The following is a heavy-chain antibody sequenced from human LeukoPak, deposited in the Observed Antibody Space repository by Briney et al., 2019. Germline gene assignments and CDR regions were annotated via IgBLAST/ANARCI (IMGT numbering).Heavy chain of an antibody. CDR3: ARALYGDYENYFDY. D-gene: IGHD4-17*01. J-gene: IGHJ4*02. V-gene: IGHV3-30*04. CDR1: GFTFSSYA. CDR2: ISYDGSNK. Sequence: GGSLRLSCAASGFTFSSYAMHWVRQAPGKGLEWVAVISYDGSNKYYADSVKGRFTISRDNSKNTLYLQMNSLRAEDTAVYYCARALYGDYENYFDYWGQGTPVTVSS.